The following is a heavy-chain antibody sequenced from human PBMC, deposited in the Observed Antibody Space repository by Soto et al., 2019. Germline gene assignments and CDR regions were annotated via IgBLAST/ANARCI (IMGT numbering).Heavy chain of an antibody. Sequence: EVQLVESGGGLVQPGGSLRLSCAASGFTFSRYDMHWVRQVTGKGLEWVSGSGTAGDTYYPGSVKGRFTISRENAKNSLYLQMNSLRAGDTAVYYCARSSFSCRNYNFDYWGQGTLVTVSS. J-gene: IGHJ4*02. CDR3: ARSSFSCRNYNFDY. V-gene: IGHV3-13*01. CDR1: GFTFSRYD. D-gene: IGHD4-4*01. CDR2: SGTAGDT.